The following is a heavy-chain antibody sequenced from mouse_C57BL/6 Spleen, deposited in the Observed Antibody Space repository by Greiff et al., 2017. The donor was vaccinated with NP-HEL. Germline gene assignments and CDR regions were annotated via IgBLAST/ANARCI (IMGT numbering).Heavy chain of an antibody. CDR1: GYSFTDYN. Sequence: EVQLVESGPELVKPGASVKISCKASGYSFTDYNMNWVKQSNGKSLEWIRVINPNYGTTSYNQKFKGKATLTVDQSSSTAYMQLNSLTSEDSAVYYCARCEGRGYAMDYWGQGTSVTVSS. J-gene: IGHJ4*01. D-gene: IGHD3-3*01. V-gene: IGHV1-39*01. CDR2: INPNYGTT. CDR3: ARCEGRGYAMDY.